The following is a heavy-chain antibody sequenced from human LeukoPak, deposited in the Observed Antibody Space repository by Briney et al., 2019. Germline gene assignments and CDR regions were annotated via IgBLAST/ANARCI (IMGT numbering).Heavy chain of an antibody. CDR1: GGSISSYY. CDR2: IYTSGST. Sequence: SETLSLTCTVSGGSISSYYWSWIRQPPGKGLEWIGYIYTSGSTNYNPSLKSRVTISVDTSKNQFSLKLSSVTAADTAVYYCARQNAVSAGYAYDIWGQGTMVTVSS. D-gene: IGHD1-1*01. CDR3: ARQNAVSAGYAYDI. V-gene: IGHV4-4*09. J-gene: IGHJ3*02.